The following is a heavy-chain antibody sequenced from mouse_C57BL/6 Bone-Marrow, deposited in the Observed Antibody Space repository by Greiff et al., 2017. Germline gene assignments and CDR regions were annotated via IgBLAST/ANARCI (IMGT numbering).Heavy chain of an antibody. CDR2: IYPRSGNT. Sequence: VQRVESGAELARPGASVKLSCKASGYTFTSYGISWVKQRTGQGLEWIGEIYPRSGNTYYNEKFKGKATLTADKSSSTAYMELRSLTSEDSAVYFCAPLLFLAMDYWGQGTSVTVSS. J-gene: IGHJ4*01. D-gene: IGHD2-10*01. CDR1: GYTFTSYG. V-gene: IGHV1-81*01. CDR3: APLLFLAMDY.